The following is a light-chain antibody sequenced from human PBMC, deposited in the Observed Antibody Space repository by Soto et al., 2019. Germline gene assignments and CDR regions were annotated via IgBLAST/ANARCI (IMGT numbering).Light chain of an antibody. V-gene: IGKV3-15*01. J-gene: IGKJ1*01. CDR3: QQYNNWPPWT. Sequence: ILMTQSPATLSVSPGERATLSCRASQRVSNNLACYQQKPVQAPRLLIYDASTRATGIPARFSGSGSGTEFTLTISGLQSEDFAVYYSQQYNNWPPWTFGQGTKVEIK. CDR2: DAS. CDR1: QRVSNN.